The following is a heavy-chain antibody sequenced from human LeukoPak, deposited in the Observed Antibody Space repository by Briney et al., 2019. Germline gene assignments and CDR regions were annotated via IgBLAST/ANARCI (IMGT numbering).Heavy chain of an antibody. CDR1: GFTFSSYS. CDR3: ARRPNYYYDSSGYGY. D-gene: IGHD3-22*01. J-gene: IGHJ4*02. Sequence: GGSLRLSCVASGFTFSSYSMNWVRPAPGKGLEWVSSISSSSSYIYYADSVKGRFTISRDNAKNSLYLQMNSLRAEDTAVYYCARRPNYYYDSSGYGYWGQGTLVTVSS. CDR2: ISSSSSYI. V-gene: IGHV3-21*01.